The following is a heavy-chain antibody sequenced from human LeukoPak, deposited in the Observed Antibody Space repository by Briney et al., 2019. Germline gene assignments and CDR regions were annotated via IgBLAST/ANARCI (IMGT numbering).Heavy chain of an antibody. CDR1: GFTFSDYY. CDR3: AKTRGYSYGYGYYYYMDV. J-gene: IGHJ6*03. Sequence: GGSLRLSCAASGFTFSDYYMSWIRQAPGKGLEWVSYISSSGSTIYYADSVKGRFTISRDNSKNTLYLQMNSLRAEDTAVYYCAKTRGYSYGYGYYYYMDVWGKGTTVTVSS. V-gene: IGHV3-11*04. CDR2: ISSSGSTI. D-gene: IGHD5-18*01.